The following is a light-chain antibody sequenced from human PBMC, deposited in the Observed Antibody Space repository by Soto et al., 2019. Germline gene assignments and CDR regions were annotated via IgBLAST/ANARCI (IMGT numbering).Light chain of an antibody. CDR3: CSYATYNMI. CDR2: EVT. V-gene: IGLV2-14*01. CDR1: SNDIGGYNY. Sequence: QSALTQPASVSGSPGQSITISCTGTSNDIGGYNYVSWYQHHPGKAPKLMIYEVTNRPSGVSYRFSGSKSGYTASLTISGLQAEDEADYYCCSYATYNMILGGGTKVTVL. J-gene: IGLJ2*01.